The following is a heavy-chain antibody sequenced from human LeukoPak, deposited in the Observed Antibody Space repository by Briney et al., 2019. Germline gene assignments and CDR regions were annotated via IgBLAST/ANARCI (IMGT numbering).Heavy chain of an antibody. J-gene: IGHJ4*02. D-gene: IGHD6-13*01. V-gene: IGHV3-66*01. CDR2: LYSGGSI. CDR3: ARGAISSWYED. Sequence: GGSLRLSCAGSGFTVSSSYMSWVRQAPGTGLEGVSVLYSGGSIFYADSVKGRFTISRDISKNMLYLQMNSLRADDTAVYYCARGAISSWYEDWGQGTLVTVSS. CDR1: GFTVSSSY.